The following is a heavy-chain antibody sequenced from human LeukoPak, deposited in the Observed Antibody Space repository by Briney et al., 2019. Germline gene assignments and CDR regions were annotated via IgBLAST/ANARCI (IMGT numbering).Heavy chain of an antibody. CDR3: AKVYGSGRGYRGTGGYFDY. V-gene: IGHV3-23*01. CDR1: GFTFSNYA. J-gene: IGHJ4*02. Sequence: GGSLRLSCAASGFTFSNYAMRWVRQAPGKGLEWVSGISGSGDSTYYADSVKGRFTISRDNSKNTLYLQMNSLRAEDTAVYYCAKVYGSGRGYRGTGGYFDYWGQGTLVTVSS. D-gene: IGHD3-10*01. CDR2: ISGSGDST.